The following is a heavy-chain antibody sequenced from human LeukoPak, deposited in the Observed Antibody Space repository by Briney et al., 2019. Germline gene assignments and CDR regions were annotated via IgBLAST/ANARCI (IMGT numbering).Heavy chain of an antibody. CDR2: TYYRSKWYD. CDR1: GDSASSKNGA. Sequence: PSQTLSLTCAISGDSASSKNGAWNWIRQSPSRGLEWLGRTYYRSKWYDEYADSVKGRVTISPDTSKNQFSLHVYSVTPEDTAVYYCARDLGTSGWYTFDFWGQGTLVTVSS. J-gene: IGHJ5*01. D-gene: IGHD6-19*01. V-gene: IGHV6-1*01. CDR3: ARDLGTSGWYTFDF.